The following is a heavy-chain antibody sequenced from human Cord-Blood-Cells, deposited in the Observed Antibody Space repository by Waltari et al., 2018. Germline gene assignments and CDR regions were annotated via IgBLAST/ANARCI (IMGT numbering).Heavy chain of an antibody. CDR3: ARSTASVVVVPAAPYYFDY. Sequence: QVQLVTSGAEVTKPGASVKVSCKASGYTFNSYGISWVRQAPGHGLEWMGWISAYNCNTNYAQKLQSRVTMTTDTSTSTAYMELRSLRSDDTAVYYCARSTASVVVVPAAPYYFDYWGQGTLVTVSS. J-gene: IGHJ4*02. D-gene: IGHD2-2*01. CDR2: ISAYNCNT. V-gene: IGHV1-18*04. CDR1: GYTFNSYG.